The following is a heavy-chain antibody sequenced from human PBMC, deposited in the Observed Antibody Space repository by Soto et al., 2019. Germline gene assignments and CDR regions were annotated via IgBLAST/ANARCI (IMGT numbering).Heavy chain of an antibody. CDR2: IYYSGST. CDR3: ARDSVEMATTGYYYYGMDV. J-gene: IGHJ6*02. Sequence: PSETLSLTSTVSGGSIRSSGYYWSWIRQHPGKGLEWTGYIYYSGSTYYNPSLKSRVTISVDTSKNQFSLKLSSVTAADTAVYYCARDSVEMATTGYYYYGMDVWGQGTTVTVSS. V-gene: IGHV4-31*03. CDR1: GGSIRSSGYY. D-gene: IGHD1-1*01.